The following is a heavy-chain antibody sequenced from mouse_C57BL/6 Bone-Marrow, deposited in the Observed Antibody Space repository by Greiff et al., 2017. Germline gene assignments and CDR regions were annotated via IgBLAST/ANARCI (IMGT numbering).Heavy chain of an antibody. V-gene: IGHV14-2*01. J-gene: IGHJ3*01. CDR2: IYPDDGAT. CDR3: AREEAYYGNPAY. D-gene: IGHD2-10*01. CDR1: GFNINDYY. Sequence: EVQLQQSGAELVQPGASVYFSCTASGFNINDYYMHWVKQWTEQGLEWIGRIYPDDGATKYAPIFQGMVTITADTSPHTAYLQLSSLTDEDTAVYYCAREEAYYGNPAYWGQGTLVTVSA.